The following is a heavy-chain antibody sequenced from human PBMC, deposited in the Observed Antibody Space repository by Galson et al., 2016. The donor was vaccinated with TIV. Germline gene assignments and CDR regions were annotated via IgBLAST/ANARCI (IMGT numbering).Heavy chain of an antibody. CDR3: TRQVGSGYDPYFYYYYGMDV. CDR2: IRSKANNYAT. CDR1: GFIFSGSA. Sequence: SLRLSCAASGFIFSGSAMHWVRQASGKGLEWVGRIRSKANNYATAYAASVKGRFTISRDDSKNTAYLQMNSLKTEDTAVYYCTRQVGSGYDPYFYYYYGMDVWGQGTTVTVS. J-gene: IGHJ6*02. V-gene: IGHV3-73*01. D-gene: IGHD5-12*01.